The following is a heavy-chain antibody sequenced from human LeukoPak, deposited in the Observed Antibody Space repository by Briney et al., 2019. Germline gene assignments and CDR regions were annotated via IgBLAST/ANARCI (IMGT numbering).Heavy chain of an antibody. D-gene: IGHD4-17*01. Sequence: GESLKISCKGSGYSITSYWIAWVRQMPGKGLEWMGIIYPGDSDTRYSPSFQGQVTISADKSISTAYLQWSSLKASDTAMYYCARNFRSNGDYGPPDYWGQEPWSPSPQ. J-gene: IGHJ4*01. V-gene: IGHV5-51*01. CDR1: GYSITSYW. CDR3: ARNFRSNGDYGPPDY. CDR2: IYPGDSDT.